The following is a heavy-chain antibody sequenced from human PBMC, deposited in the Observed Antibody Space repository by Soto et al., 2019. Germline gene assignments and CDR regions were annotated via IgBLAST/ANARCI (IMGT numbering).Heavy chain of an antibody. CDR1: GYTFTGYY. V-gene: IGHV1-2*02. J-gene: IGHJ5*02. CDR3: ARDEGDIVVVPAAILHNWFDP. Sequence: WASVKVSCKASGYTFTGYYMHWVRQAPGQGLEWMGWINPNSGGTNYAQKFQGRVTMTRDTSISTAYMELSRLRSDDTAVYYCARDEGDIVVVPAAILHNWFDPWGQGTLVTVSS. D-gene: IGHD2-2*01. CDR2: INPNSGGT.